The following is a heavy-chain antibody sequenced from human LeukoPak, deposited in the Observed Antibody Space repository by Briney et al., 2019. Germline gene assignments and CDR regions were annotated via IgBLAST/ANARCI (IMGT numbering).Heavy chain of an antibody. V-gene: IGHV4-34*01. Sequence: SETLSLTCAVYGGSFSGYYWSWIRQPPGKGLEWIGQINHSGSTNYNPSLKSRVTISVDTSKNQFSLKLSSVTAADTAVYYCARGDPAMVNSYYDYWGQGTLVTVSS. CDR3: ARGDPAMVNSYYDY. CDR2: INHSGST. CDR1: GGSFSGYY. J-gene: IGHJ4*02. D-gene: IGHD5-18*01.